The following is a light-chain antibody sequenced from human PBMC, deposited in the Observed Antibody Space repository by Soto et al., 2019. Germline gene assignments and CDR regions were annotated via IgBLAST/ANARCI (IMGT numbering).Light chain of an antibody. CDR3: QKYNSPPRT. CDR1: QGISNY. CDR2: AAS. Sequence: DIQMTQSPPSLSASVVDRVTITCLASQGISNYLAWYQQKPGELPKLVIYAASILQTGVPSRFSGSGSGTDFSLTISSLQPEDVATYFCQKYNSPPRTFGQGTKVDI. J-gene: IGKJ1*01. V-gene: IGKV1-27*01.